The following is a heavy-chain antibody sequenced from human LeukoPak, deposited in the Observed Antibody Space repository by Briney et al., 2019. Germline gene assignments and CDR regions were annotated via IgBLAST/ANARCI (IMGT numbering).Heavy chain of an antibody. CDR2: ISSSSSYI. V-gene: IGHV3-21*01. CDR1: GFTFSSYS. J-gene: IGHJ4*02. Sequence: GGSLRLSCAASGFTFSSYSMTWVRQAPGKGLEWVSSISSSSSYIYYADSVKGRFTISRDNAKNSLYLQMNSLRAEDTAVYYCASLGSGGYFDYWGQGTLVTVSS. D-gene: IGHD1-1*01. CDR3: ASLGSGGYFDY.